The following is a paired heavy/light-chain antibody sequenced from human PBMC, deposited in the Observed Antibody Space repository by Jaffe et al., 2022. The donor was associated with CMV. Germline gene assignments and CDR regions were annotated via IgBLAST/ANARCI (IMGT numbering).Light chain of an antibody. V-gene: IGKV1-33*01. CDR3: QQYDNLPPGIT. CDR2: DAS. Sequence: DIQMTQSPSSLSASVGDRVTITCQASQDISNYLNWYQQKPGKAPKLLIYDASNLETGVPSRFSGSGSGTDFTFTISSLQPEDIATYYCQQYDNLPPGITFGPGTKVDIK. J-gene: IGKJ3*01. CDR1: QDISNY.
Heavy chain of an antibody. V-gene: IGHV3-23*01. D-gene: IGHD2-15*01. Sequence: EVQLLESGGGLVQPGGSLRLSCAASGFTFSSYAMSWVRQAPGKGLEWVSAISGSGGSTYYADSVKGRFTISRDNSKNTLYLQMNSLRAEDTAVYYCAKDPHPYCSGGSCYSPPTTGYFDYWGQGTLVTVSS. CDR3: AKDPHPYCSGGSCYSPPTTGYFDY. CDR1: GFTFSSYA. CDR2: ISGSGGST. J-gene: IGHJ4*02.